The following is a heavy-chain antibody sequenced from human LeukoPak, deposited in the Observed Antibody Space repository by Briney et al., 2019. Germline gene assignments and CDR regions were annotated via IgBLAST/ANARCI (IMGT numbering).Heavy chain of an antibody. V-gene: IGHV3-21*01. CDR3: ARDGPGSGWYGDYFDY. CDR2: ISSSSSYI. J-gene: IGHJ4*02. Sequence: PGGSLRPSCAASGFTFSSYSMNWVRQAPGKGLESVSSISSSSSYIYYADSVKGRFTISRDNAKNSLYLQMNSLRAEDTAVYYCARDGPGSGWYGDYFDYWGQGTLVTVSS. D-gene: IGHD6-19*01. CDR1: GFTFSSYS.